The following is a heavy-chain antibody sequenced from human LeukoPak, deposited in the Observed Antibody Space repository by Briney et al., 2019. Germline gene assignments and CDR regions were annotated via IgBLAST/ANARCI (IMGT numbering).Heavy chain of an antibody. CDR1: GGSISSSNW. V-gene: IGHV4-4*02. CDR3: ARVAHSDLWFGEFNNWFDP. CDR2: IYHSGST. J-gene: IGHJ5*02. D-gene: IGHD3-10*01. Sequence: PSETLSLTCAVSGGSISSSNWWSWVRQPPGKGLEWIGEIYHSGSTNYNPSLKSRVTISVDKSKNQFSLKLSSVTAADTAAYYCARVAHSDLWFGEFNNWFDPWGQGTLVTVSS.